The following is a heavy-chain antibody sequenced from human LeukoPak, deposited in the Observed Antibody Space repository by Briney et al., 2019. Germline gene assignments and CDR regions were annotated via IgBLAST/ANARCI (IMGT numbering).Heavy chain of an antibody. Sequence: GGSLRLSCAASGFTFSDYWLHWVRQAPGKGLVWVSRINSDGSSTRYADSVKGRFTISRGNAKNTLYLQMNSLRAEDTAVYYCARGSDRVAVAGLNWFDPWGQGTLVTVSS. V-gene: IGHV3-74*01. CDR1: GFTFSDYW. CDR2: INSDGSST. CDR3: ARGSDRVAVAGLNWFDP. J-gene: IGHJ5*02. D-gene: IGHD6-19*01.